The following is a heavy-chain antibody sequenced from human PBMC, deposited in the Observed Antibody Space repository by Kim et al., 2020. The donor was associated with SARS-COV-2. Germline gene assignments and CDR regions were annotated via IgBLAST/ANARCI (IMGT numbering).Heavy chain of an antibody. J-gene: IGHJ6*01. Sequence: SETLSLTCTVSGGSISSYYLTWIRQPPGKGLEWIGYIYYTGSTNYNPSPKSRVTISLEASENHSPLMLTYVPAADAAVEYCSGRASSGSGTCDYYYCMD. V-gene: IGHV4-59*08. CDR2: IYYTGST. D-gene: IGHD3-10*01. CDR3: SGRASSGSGTCDYYYCMD. CDR1: GGSISSYY.